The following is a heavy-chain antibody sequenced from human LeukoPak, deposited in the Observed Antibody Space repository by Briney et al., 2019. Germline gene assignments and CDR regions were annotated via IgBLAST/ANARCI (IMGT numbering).Heavy chain of an antibody. J-gene: IGHJ4*02. CDR3: ARGEGTAGTYFDY. CDR2: IIPILGIA. D-gene: IGHD6-13*01. Sequence: SVKVSCKASGGTFSSYAISWVRQAPGQGLEWMGRIIPILGIANYAQRFQGRVTITADKSTSTAYMELSSLRSEDTAVYYCARGEGTAGTYFDYWGQGTLVTVSS. V-gene: IGHV1-69*04. CDR1: GGTFSSYA.